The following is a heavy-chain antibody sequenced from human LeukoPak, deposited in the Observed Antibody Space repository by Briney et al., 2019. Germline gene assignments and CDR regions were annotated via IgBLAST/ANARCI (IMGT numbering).Heavy chain of an antibody. CDR1: GYIFTSYW. J-gene: IGHJ5*02. V-gene: IGHV5-51*01. Sequence: GESLKISCKGSGYIFTSYWIGWVRQMPGKGLEWMGIIYPDDSDTRYSPSFQGHVTVSADKSISTAYLQWSSLKASDTAMHYCARQTAFYGSGKCEEFWFDPWGQGTLVTVSS. D-gene: IGHD3-10*01. CDR2: IYPDDSDT. CDR3: ARQTAFYGSGKCEEFWFDP.